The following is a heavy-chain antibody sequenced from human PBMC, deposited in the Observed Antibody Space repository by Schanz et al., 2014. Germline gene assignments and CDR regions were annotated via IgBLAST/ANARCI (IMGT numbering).Heavy chain of an antibody. CDR3: ARGRVLES. V-gene: IGHV3-21*01. D-gene: IGHD1-1*01. J-gene: IGHJ5*02. Sequence: EVKMVESGGGLVKPGGSLRLSCAASGFSVGNKYMNWVRQAPGKGLEWVSAISGSGGSTYYADSVKGRFTISRDNAKNSLFLQMNSLRPEDTAVYYCARGRVLESWGQGTLVTVSS. CDR2: ISGSGGST. CDR1: GFSVGNKY.